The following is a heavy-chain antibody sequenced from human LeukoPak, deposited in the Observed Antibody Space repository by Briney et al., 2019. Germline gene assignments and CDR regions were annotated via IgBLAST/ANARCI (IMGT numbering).Heavy chain of an antibody. V-gene: IGHV3-48*03. Sequence: GGSLRLSCAGSGFTFSSYEMSWVRQAPGKGLEWVSYISSSGSPIYYADSVKGRFTISRDNAKNSVYLQMNSLRAEDTAVYYCARDKVVGATYLDYWGQGTLVTVSS. J-gene: IGHJ4*02. D-gene: IGHD2-15*01. CDR1: GFTFSSYE. CDR3: ARDKVVGATYLDY. CDR2: ISSSGSPI.